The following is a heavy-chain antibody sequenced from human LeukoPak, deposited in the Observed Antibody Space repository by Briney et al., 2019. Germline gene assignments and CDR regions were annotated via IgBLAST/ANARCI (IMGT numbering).Heavy chain of an antibody. CDR3: AKERPHYGDYSDAFDI. V-gene: IGHV3-23*01. J-gene: IGHJ3*02. Sequence: GGSLRLSCAASGFTFSSYAMSWVRQAPGKGLEWVSAISGSGGSTYYADSVKGRFTISRDNSKNTLYLQMNSLRAEDTAVYYCAKERPHYGDYSDAFDIWGQGTMVTVSS. CDR2: ISGSGGST. CDR1: GFTFSSYA. D-gene: IGHD4-17*01.